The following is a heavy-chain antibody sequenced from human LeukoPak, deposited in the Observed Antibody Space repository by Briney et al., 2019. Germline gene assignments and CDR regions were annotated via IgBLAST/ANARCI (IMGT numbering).Heavy chain of an antibody. CDR1: GYSFTSYW. Sequence: GESLQISCKGSGYSFTSYWIGWVRQMPGKGLEWMGIIYPGDSDTRYSPSFQGQVTISADKSISTAYLQWSSLKASDTAMYYCARQLGYCSSTSCYDFDYWGQGTLVTVSS. CDR3: ARQLGYCSSTSCYDFDY. CDR2: IYPGDSDT. J-gene: IGHJ4*02. D-gene: IGHD2-2*01. V-gene: IGHV5-51*01.